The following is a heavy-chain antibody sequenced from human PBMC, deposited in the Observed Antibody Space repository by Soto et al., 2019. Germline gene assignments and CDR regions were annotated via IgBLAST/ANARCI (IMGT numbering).Heavy chain of an antibody. CDR3: ARDQDYGDYAVDWFDP. J-gene: IGHJ5*02. D-gene: IGHD4-17*01. CDR2: IIPIFGTA. V-gene: IGHV1-69*12. CDR1: GGTFSSYA. Sequence: QVQLVQSGAEVKKPGSSVKVSCKASGGTFSSYAISWVRQAPGQGLAWMGGIIPIFGTANYAQKFQGRVTITADESTSTAYMELSSLRAEDTAVYYCARDQDYGDYAVDWFDPWGQGTLVTVSS.